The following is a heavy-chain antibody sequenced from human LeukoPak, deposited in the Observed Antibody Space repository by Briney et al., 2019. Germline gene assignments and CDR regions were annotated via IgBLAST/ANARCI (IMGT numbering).Heavy chain of an antibody. CDR3: AKSVLRPNHYDISGFYYNYFDS. Sequence: PGGSLRLSCAASGFTYSSHGMNWVRQAPGKGLEWVSGISGIGTYTYYADSVKGRFTISGDNSQKTLFLQMNSLRAEDTAVYYCAKSVLRPNHYDISGFYYNYFDSWGQGALVTVSA. J-gene: IGHJ5*01. D-gene: IGHD3-22*01. CDR1: GFTYSSHG. V-gene: IGHV3-23*01. CDR2: ISGIGTYT.